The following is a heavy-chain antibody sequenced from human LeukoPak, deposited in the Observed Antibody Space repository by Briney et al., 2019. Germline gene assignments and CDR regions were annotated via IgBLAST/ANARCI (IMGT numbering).Heavy chain of an antibody. CDR1: GFTFSSYS. Sequence: GGSLRLSCAASGFTFSSYSMNWVRQAPGKGLEWVSYISSSNNTTYYADSVKGRFTISRDNSKNTLFLQMNSLRAGDTAVYYCARGTVTMVDYWGQGTLVTVSS. J-gene: IGHJ4*02. D-gene: IGHD3-10*01. CDR3: ARGTVTMVDY. CDR2: ISSSNNTT. V-gene: IGHV3-48*01.